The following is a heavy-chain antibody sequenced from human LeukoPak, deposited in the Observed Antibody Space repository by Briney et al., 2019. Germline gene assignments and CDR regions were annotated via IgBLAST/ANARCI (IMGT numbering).Heavy chain of an antibody. CDR2: ISSSGSTI. CDR1: GFTSSDYY. CDR3: ARARRFLEWLGYYYGMDV. V-gene: IGHV3-11*01. D-gene: IGHD3-3*01. Sequence: PGGSLRLSCAASGFTSSDYYMSWIRQAPGKGLEWVSYISSSGSTIYYADSVKGRFTISRDNAKNSLYLQMNSLRAEDTAVYYCARARRFLEWLGYYYGMDVWGQGTTVTVSS. J-gene: IGHJ6*02.